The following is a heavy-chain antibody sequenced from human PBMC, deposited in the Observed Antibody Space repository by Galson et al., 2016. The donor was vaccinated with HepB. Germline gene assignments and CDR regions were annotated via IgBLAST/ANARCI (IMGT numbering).Heavy chain of an antibody. D-gene: IGHD4-23*01. V-gene: IGHV3-48*03. J-gene: IGHJ6*04. CDR1: GFTFSSFE. Sequence: SLRLSCAASGFTFSSFEMNWVRQAPGKGLEWLSYISSDGTVIYYADSVKGRFSISRDDASHSLHLQMNSLRAEDTAIYYCARKKPLDCYGGSCFYYFGMDVWGKGTTVIVSS. CDR2: ISSDGTVI. CDR3: ARKKPLDCYGGSCFYYFGMDV.